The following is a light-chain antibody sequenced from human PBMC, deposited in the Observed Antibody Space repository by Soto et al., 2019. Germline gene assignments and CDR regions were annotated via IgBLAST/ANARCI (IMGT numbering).Light chain of an antibody. V-gene: IGLV1-44*01. Sequence: QPVLTQPPSASGTPGQRVTISCSGSSSNIRSNTVNWFQQLPGTAPKLLIYSNNQRPSGVPDRFSGSKSGTSAFLAISGLQSEDEADYYCAAWDGSLNGWVFGGGTKLTVL. J-gene: IGLJ3*02. CDR2: SNN. CDR1: SSNIRSNT. CDR3: AAWDGSLNGWV.